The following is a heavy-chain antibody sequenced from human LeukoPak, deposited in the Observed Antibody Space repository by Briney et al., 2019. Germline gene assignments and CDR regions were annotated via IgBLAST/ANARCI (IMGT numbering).Heavy chain of an antibody. Sequence: GGSLRLSCAASTFDFSAYGMHWVRQAPGKGLEWVAFLRYDGANTYYADSVKGRFTISRDNSENTLYLQMNSLRPEDTAVYYCARNLYYYDSSGYYYYWGQGTLVTVSS. CDR1: TFDFSAYG. D-gene: IGHD3-22*01. CDR2: LRYDGANT. V-gene: IGHV3-30*02. J-gene: IGHJ4*02. CDR3: ARNLYYYDSSGYYYY.